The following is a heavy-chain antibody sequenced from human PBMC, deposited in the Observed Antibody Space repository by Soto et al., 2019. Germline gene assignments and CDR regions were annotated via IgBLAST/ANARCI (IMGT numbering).Heavy chain of an antibody. Sequence: QLQLQESGPGLVKPSETLSLTCTVSGCSISSSSYYWGWIRQPPGQGLEWIGSVYYRGSTYYNPSLKSRVTISVDTSKNQFSLKLSSVTAADTDVYGCAGKPGWGQGTLVTVSS. D-gene: IGHD2-2*01. J-gene: IGHJ4*02. CDR1: GCSISSSSYY. CDR2: VYYRGST. CDR3: AGKPG. V-gene: IGHV4-39*01.